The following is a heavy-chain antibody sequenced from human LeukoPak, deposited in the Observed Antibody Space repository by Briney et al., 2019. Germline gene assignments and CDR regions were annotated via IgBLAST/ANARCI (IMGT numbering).Heavy chain of an antibody. CDR1: GYTFTGYY. V-gene: IGHV1-2*02. CDR2: INPNSGGT. CDR3: ARGYDFWSGYSVWFDP. J-gene: IGHJ5*02. D-gene: IGHD3-3*01. Sequence: GASVNVSCKASGYTFTGYYMHWVRQAPGQGLEWMGWINPNSGGTNYAQKFQGRVTMTRDTSISTAYMELSRLRSDDTAVYYCARGYDFWSGYSVWFDPWGQGTLVTVSS.